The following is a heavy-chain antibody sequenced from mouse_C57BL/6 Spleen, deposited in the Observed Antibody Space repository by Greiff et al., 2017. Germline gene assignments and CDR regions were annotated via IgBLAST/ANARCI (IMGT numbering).Heavy chain of an antibody. CDR2: ISYDGSN. V-gene: IGHV3-6*01. Sequence: EVKLQESGPGLVKPSQSLSLTCSVTGYSITSGYYWNWIRQFPGNILEWMGYISYDGSNNYNPSLKNRISITRDTSKNQFFLKLNSVTTEDTATYDYARRREGYWGQGTTLTVSS. CDR3: ARRREGY. J-gene: IGHJ2*01. CDR1: GYSITSGYY.